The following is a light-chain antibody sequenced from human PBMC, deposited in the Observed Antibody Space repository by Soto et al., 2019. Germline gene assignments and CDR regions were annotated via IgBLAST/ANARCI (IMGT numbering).Light chain of an antibody. CDR2: AAS. J-gene: IGKJ2*01. CDR3: QQSYSTPYT. Sequence: DIQMTQSPSSLSASVGDRVTITCRASQSISSYLNWYQQKPGKAPTLLINAASILQSGVPSRFSGSGSGTDFTLTISSLQPEDFATYYCQQSYSTPYTFGQGTKLEIK. CDR1: QSISSY. V-gene: IGKV1-39*01.